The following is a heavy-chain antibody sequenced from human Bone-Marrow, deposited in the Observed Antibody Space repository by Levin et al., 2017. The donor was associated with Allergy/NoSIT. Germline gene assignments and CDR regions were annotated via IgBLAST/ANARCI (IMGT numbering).Heavy chain of an antibody. V-gene: IGHV3-23*01. CDR1: GFTFSNYV. CDR3: AKDKFSTIGDAFDI. Sequence: LSLTCAASGFTFSNYVMSWVRQAPGKGLEWVSLITVSGDSTYYIDSVEGRFTISRDNPKNTLFLQMNNLRAEDSAIYYCAKDKFSTIGDAFDIWGQGTMVTVSS. CDR2: ITVSGDST. D-gene: IGHD3-16*01. J-gene: IGHJ3*02.